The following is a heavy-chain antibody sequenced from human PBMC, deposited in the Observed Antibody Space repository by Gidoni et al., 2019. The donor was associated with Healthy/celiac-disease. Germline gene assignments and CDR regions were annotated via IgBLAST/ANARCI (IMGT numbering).Heavy chain of an antibody. V-gene: IGHV1-69*01. CDR1: GGTFSSYA. Sequence: QVQLVQSGAEVKKPGSSVKVSCKASGGTFSSYAISWVRQAPGQGLEWMGGIIPIFGTANYAQKFQGRVTITADESTSTAYMELSSLRSEDTAVYYCARACITMVRGVIRVLVLDYWGQGTLVTVSS. CDR3: ARACITMVRGVIRVLVLDY. CDR2: IIPIFGTA. D-gene: IGHD3-10*01. J-gene: IGHJ4*02.